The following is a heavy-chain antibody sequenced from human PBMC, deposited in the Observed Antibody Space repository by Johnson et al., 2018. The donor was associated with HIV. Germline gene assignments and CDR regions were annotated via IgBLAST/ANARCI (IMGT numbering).Heavy chain of an antibody. CDR1: GFTVSSNY. D-gene: IGHD3-22*01. J-gene: IGHJ3*02. Sequence: VQLVESGGGLVQPGGSLRLSCAASGFTVSSNYMTWVRQAPGKGLEWVANIKQDGSEKYYVDSVKGRFTISRDNAKNSLYLQMNSLRAEDTAVYSCAREYYYDRGATYQNAFDIWGQGTMVTVSS. CDR2: IKQDGSEK. V-gene: IGHV3-7*01. CDR3: AREYYYDRGATYQNAFDI.